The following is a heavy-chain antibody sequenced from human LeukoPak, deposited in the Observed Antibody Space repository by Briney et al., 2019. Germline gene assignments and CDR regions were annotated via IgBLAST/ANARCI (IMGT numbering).Heavy chain of an antibody. CDR2: ISAYNGNT. J-gene: IGHJ4*02. V-gene: IGHV1-18*01. Sequence: ASVTVSCKASGYTFTSYGISWVRQAPGQGLEWMGWISAYNGNTNYAQKLQGRVTMTTDTSTSTAYMEPRSLRSDDTAVYYCARLLRIAVAGTTRSGYYFDYWGQGTLVTVSS. CDR3: ARLLRIAVAGTTRSGYYFDY. D-gene: IGHD6-19*01. CDR1: GYTFTSYG.